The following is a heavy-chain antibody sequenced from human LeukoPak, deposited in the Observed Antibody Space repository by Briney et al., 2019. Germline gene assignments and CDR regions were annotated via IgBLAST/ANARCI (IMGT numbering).Heavy chain of an antibody. J-gene: IGHJ6*02. CDR2: IIPIFGTA. Sequence: GASVKVSCKASGGTFSSYAISWVRQAPGQGLEWMGGIIPIFGTANYAQKLQGRVTITADESTSTAYMELSSLRSEDTAVYYCARDQGGVRFLEWLSLTSYYYYGMDVWGQGTTVTVSS. CDR1: GGTFSSYA. V-gene: IGHV1-69*13. CDR3: ARDQGGVRFLEWLSLTSYYYYGMDV. D-gene: IGHD3-3*01.